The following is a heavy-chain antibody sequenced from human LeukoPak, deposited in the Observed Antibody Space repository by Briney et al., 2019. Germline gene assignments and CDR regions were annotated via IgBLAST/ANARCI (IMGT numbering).Heavy chain of an antibody. D-gene: IGHD1-26*01. J-gene: IGHJ3*02. Sequence: GGSLRLSCTASGFTFSTYAISWVRQAPGKGLEWVSCISSTSNYIFYADSVRGRFTISRDNAKNSLYLQMDSLRAEDTAVYYCARGGIITSYAFEIWGQGAMVTVSS. CDR1: GFTFSTYA. CDR3: ARGGIITSYAFEI. CDR2: ISSTSNYI. V-gene: IGHV3-21*01.